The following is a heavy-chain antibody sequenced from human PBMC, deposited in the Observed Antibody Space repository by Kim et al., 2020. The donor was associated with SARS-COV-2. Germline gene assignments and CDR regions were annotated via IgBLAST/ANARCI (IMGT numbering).Heavy chain of an antibody. J-gene: IGHJ4*02. CDR3: ARSVPLYSYGIDY. D-gene: IGHD5-18*01. Sequence: STPPLKSRVTIAVDTSKNQFSLKLSSVTAAATAVYYCARSVPLYSYGIDYWGQGTLVTVSS. V-gene: IGHV4-31*02.